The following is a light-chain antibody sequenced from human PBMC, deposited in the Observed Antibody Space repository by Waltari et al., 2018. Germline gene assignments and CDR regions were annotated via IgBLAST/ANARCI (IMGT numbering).Light chain of an antibody. CDR3: QAWDRDGAV. J-gene: IGLJ2*01. Sequence: EVIQPPSVSVSPGQTATITCSGDKLGGRPTSSYQQRPGQSPVLLSYQSSRRSSGVPERFSGSHSGNTATLTISGTQTVDEADYYCQAWDRDGAVFGDGTKLTVL. V-gene: IGLV3-1*01. CDR1: KLGGRP. CDR2: QSS.